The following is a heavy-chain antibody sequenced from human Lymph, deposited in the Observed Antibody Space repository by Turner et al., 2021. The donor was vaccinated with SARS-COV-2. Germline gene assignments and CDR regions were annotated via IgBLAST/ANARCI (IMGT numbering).Heavy chain of an antibody. D-gene: IGHD3-10*01. CDR1: GFTFSTYA. J-gene: IGHJ6*02. CDR2: ISYDGSNK. CDR3: ARYASGGNFYYGMDV. V-gene: IGHV3-30*04. Sequence: QVQLVESGGGVVQPGRSLRLSCAASGFTFSTYAIYWVRQAPGKGLEWVAVISYDGSNKYYADSVKGRFTISRDNSKNTLYLQMNSLRAEDTAVYYCARYASGGNFYYGMDVWGQGTTVTVSS.